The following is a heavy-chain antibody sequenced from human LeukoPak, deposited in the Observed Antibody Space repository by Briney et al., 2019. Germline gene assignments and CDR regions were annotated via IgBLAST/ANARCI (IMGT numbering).Heavy chain of an antibody. V-gene: IGHV1-2*02. J-gene: IGHJ4*02. CDR1: GYIFTGYY. D-gene: IGHD2-2*01. CDR2: INPNSGGT. CDR3: AREEFVGYCSSTSCYRVLDY. Sequence: GASVKVSCKASGYIFTGYYMHWVRQAPGQGLEWMGWINPNSGGTNYAQKFQGRVTMTRDTSISTAYMELSRLRSDDTAVYYCAREEFVGYCSSTSCYRVLDYWGQGTLVTVSS.